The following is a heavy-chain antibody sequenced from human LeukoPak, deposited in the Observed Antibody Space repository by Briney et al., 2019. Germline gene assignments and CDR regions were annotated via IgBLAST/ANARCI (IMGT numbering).Heavy chain of an antibody. CDR1: GYTLTGLS. CDR2: FDPEDGET. Sequence: ASVKVSCKVSGYTLTGLSMHWVRQAPGKGLEWMGVFDPEDGETSYAQKFQGRVTTTTDTSTSTAYMELRSLRSDDTAVYYCARGSTARYYYDSSGYYRGAVDYWGQGTLVTISS. V-gene: IGHV1-24*01. D-gene: IGHD3-22*01. J-gene: IGHJ4*02. CDR3: ARGSTARYYYDSSGYYRGAVDY.